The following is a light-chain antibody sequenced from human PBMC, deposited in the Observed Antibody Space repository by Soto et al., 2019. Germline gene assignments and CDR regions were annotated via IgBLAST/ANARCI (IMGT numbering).Light chain of an antibody. CDR1: SSNIGRNT. V-gene: IGLV1-44*01. CDR3: AGWDDSLNGYV. CDR2: SNN. Sequence: HSALAQPPSASGTPGQRFTISCSVSSSNIGRNTVNWYQHLPGTAPKLLIYSNNQRPSGVPDRFSGSKSGTSASLAISGLQSEDEADYYCAGWDDSLNGYVFGTGTKVTVL. J-gene: IGLJ1*01.